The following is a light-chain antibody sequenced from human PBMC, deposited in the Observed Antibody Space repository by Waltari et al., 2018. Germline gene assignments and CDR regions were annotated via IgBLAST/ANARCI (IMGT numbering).Light chain of an antibody. CDR1: QSINSH. Sequence: EIVMTQSPATLSVSLGERATLSCRASQSINSHVAWYQHKPGQAPRLLIYGASSRATGIPARFSASGSGTEFTLTVSSLQSEDFAVYYCQQYNNWPQTFGQGTKLEIK. J-gene: IGKJ2*01. CDR3: QQYNNWPQT. V-gene: IGKV3-15*01. CDR2: GAS.